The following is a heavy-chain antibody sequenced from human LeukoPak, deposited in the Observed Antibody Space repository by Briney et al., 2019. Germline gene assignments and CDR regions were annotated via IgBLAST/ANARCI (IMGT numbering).Heavy chain of an antibody. D-gene: IGHD3-16*01. CDR3: AKDDGAYGSALGY. V-gene: IGHV4-59*01. Sequence: SETLSLTCTVSGGSISSYYWSWMRQPPGKGLEWIGYISYSGSTRYNPSLKSRVTISKDTSKNLFSLKLSSVIAADTAVYYCAKDDGAYGSALGYWGQGTLVTVSS. CDR2: ISYSGST. CDR1: GGSISSYY. J-gene: IGHJ4*02.